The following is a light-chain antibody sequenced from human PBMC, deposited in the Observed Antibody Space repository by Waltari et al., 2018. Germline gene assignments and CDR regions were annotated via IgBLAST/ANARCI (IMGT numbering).Light chain of an antibody. V-gene: IGLV4-69*01. CDR3: QTWGTGIRV. Sequence: QLVLTQSPSASASLGASVKLTCTLSSGHSNYAIAWHQQQPEKGPRYLMKLNSDGTHNKGDGIPDRFAGCSSGAERYLTSSSLQSEDEADYYCQTWGTGIRVFGGGTKLTVL. CDR1: SGHSNYA. CDR2: LNSDGTH. J-gene: IGLJ3*02.